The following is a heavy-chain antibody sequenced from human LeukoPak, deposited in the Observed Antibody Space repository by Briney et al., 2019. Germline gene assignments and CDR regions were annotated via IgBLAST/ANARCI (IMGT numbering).Heavy chain of an antibody. D-gene: IGHD5-12*01. CDR1: GGSFSGYY. CDR2: INHSGST. Sequence: PSETLSPTCAVYGGSFSGYYWSWIRQPPGKGLEWIGEINHSGSTNYNPSLKSRVTISVDTSKNQFSLKLSSVTAADTAVYYCARVVATTKPYYFDYWGQGTLVTVSS. J-gene: IGHJ4*02. V-gene: IGHV4-34*01. CDR3: ARVVATTKPYYFDY.